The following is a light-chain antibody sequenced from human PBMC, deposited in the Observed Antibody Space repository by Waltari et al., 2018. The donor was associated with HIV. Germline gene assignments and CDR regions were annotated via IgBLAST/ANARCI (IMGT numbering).Light chain of an antibody. CDR3: HSRDTPESRVGI. CDR2: RLN. CDR1: SLNSFY. V-gene: IGLV3-19*01. Sequence: SSELTQDPAVSVALGQTVRLRCRGDSLNSFYASWYQKKPGQAPLLVIYRLNNRASGIPDRFSASTSGNTASLTITGAQAEDEADYYCHSRDTPESRVGIFGGGTRLTV. J-gene: IGLJ2*01.